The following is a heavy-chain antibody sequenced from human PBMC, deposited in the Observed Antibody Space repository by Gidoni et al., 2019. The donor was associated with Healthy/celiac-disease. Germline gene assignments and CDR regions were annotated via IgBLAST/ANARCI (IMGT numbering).Heavy chain of an antibody. V-gene: IGHV1-18*01. D-gene: IGHD1-26*01. Sequence: QVQLVQSGAEVKKPGASVKVSCKSSGYPFTSSGISWVRQAPGQGLEWMGWISAYNGNTNNAQKLQGRVTMTTDTSTSTAYMELRSLRSDDTAVYYCARERSDSGSEDDYYGMDVWGQGTTVTVSS. CDR2: ISAYNGNT. J-gene: IGHJ6*02. CDR1: GYPFTSSG. CDR3: ARERSDSGSEDDYYGMDV.